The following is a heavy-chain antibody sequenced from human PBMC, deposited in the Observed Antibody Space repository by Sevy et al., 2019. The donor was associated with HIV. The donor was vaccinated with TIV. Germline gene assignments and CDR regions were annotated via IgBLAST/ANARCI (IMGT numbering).Heavy chain of an antibody. D-gene: IGHD4-17*01. CDR1: GYIFTDYY. CDR3: ARLTTQPTSDLYGLDV. V-gene: IGHV1-2*02. Sequence: ASVMVSCKASGYIFTDYYIHWVRQAPGQGLEWMAWINSDSGVTNYAQRFQGEVTVTRDPSLSTAYLGLTNLTSNDTSIYYCARLTTQPTSDLYGLDVWGQGSTVTVSS. CDR2: INSDSGVT. J-gene: IGHJ6*02.